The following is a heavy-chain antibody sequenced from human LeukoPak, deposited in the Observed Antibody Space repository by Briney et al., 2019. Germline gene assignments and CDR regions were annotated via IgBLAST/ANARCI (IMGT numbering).Heavy chain of an antibody. D-gene: IGHD3-10*01. Sequence: ASVKVSCKVSGYTLTELSMHWVRQAPGKGLEWMGGFDPEDGETIYAQKFQGRVTMTEDTSTDTAYMELSRLRSDDTAVYYCARERGNTMVQGTPKNWFDPWGQGTLVTVSS. V-gene: IGHV1-24*01. CDR3: ARERGNTMVQGTPKNWFDP. CDR2: FDPEDGET. CDR1: GYTLTELS. J-gene: IGHJ5*02.